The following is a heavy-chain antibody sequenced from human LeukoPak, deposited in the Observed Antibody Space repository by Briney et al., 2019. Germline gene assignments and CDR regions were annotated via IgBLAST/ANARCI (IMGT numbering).Heavy chain of an antibody. CDR2: IYTSGST. CDR1: GGSISSYY. V-gene: IGHV4-4*07. CDR3: ARLTIFGVVSDAFDY. D-gene: IGHD3-3*01. J-gene: IGHJ4*02. Sequence: PSETLSLTCTVSGGSISSYYWSWIRQPAGKGLEWIGRIYTSGSTNYSPSLKSRVTMSVDTSKNQFSLKLSSVTAADTAVYYCARLTIFGVVSDAFDYWGQGTLVTVSS.